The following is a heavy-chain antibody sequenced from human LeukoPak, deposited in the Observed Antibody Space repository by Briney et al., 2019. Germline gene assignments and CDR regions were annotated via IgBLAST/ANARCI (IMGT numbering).Heavy chain of an antibody. CDR3: ARGRDGYNFL. CDR1: GGSISSGSYY. D-gene: IGHD5-24*01. Sequence: SQTLSLTCTVSGGSISSGSYYWSWIRQPAGKGLEWIGRIYTSGSTNYNPSLKSRVTISVDTSKNQFSLKLSSVTAADTAVYYCARGRDGYNFLWGQGTLVTVSS. CDR2: IYTSGST. V-gene: IGHV4-61*02. J-gene: IGHJ4*02.